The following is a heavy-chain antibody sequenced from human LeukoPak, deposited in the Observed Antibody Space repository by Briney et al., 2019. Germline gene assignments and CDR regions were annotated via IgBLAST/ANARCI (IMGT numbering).Heavy chain of an antibody. D-gene: IGHD3-10*01. CDR2: IFYTGST. J-gene: IGHJ5*02. CDR3: ARAGAWQIDP. CDR1: GGSISSYY. V-gene: IGHV4-59*01. Sequence: SETLSLTCSVSGGSISSYYWSWIRQPPGKGLEWIGYIFYTGSTNYNPSLKSRVTISVDRSKNQFSLKLSSVTAADTAIYYCARAGAWQIDPWGQGTLVTVSS.